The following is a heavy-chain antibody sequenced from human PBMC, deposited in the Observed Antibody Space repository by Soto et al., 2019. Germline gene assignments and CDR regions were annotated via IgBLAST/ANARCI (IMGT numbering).Heavy chain of an antibody. J-gene: IGHJ4*02. V-gene: IGHV1-69*06. Sequence: SVKVSCKASGGTFNNYVINWVRQAPGQGLEWMAGIIPIFGTPSYAQKFQGRVTITADKSTSTAYMELNSLRSEDTAVYYCAGRCDGTNCLAHFDYWGQGTLVTVSS. CDR3: AGRCDGTNCLAHFDY. D-gene: IGHD2-2*01. CDR1: GGTFNNYV. CDR2: IIPIFGTP.